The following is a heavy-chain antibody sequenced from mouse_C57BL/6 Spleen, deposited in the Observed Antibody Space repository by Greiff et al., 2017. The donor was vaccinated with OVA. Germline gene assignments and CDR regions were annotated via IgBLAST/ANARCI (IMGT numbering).Heavy chain of an antibody. CDR1: GYTFTDYY. J-gene: IGHJ2*01. CDR2: IYPGSGNT. V-gene: IGHV1-76*01. Sequence: VQGVESGAELVRPGASVKLSCKASGYTFTDYYINWVKQRPGQGLEWIARIYPGSGNTYYNEKFKGKATLTAEKSSSTAYMQLSSLTSEDSAVYFCARELVYYFDYWGQGTTLTVSS. CDR3: ARELVYYFDY.